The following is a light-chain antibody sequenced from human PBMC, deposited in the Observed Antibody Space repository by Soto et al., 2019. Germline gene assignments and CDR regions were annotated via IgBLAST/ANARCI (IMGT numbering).Light chain of an antibody. J-gene: IGLJ1*01. Sequence: QSVLTQPPSVSGSPGQSVTISCTGTSSDVGSYNRVSWYQQPPGTAPKLMIYEVSNRPSGVPYRFSGSKSGNTASLTISGLQPEDEADYYCNSYTSSNTYVFGTGTKVTVL. CDR3: NSYTSSNTYV. CDR1: SSDVGSYNR. V-gene: IGLV2-18*02. CDR2: EVS.